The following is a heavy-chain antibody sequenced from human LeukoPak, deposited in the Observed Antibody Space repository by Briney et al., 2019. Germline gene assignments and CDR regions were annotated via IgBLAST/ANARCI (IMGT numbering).Heavy chain of an antibody. CDR2: IGGSGGTT. CDR1: GFTFSSYA. J-gene: IGHJ4*02. V-gene: IGHV3-23*01. D-gene: IGHD3-10*01. Sequence: HPGGSLRLSCAASGFTFSSYAMSWVRQAPGKGLEWVSSIGGSGGTTYYADSVKGRFTISRDNSKNTLYLQLNSLRAEDTAVYYCARGRGVNVPFNFDYWGQGTLVTVSS. CDR3: ARGRGVNVPFNFDY.